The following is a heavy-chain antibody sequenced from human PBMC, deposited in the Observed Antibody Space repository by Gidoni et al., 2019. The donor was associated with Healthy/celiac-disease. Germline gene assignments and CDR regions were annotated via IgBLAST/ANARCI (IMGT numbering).Heavy chain of an antibody. V-gene: IGHV3-7*01. J-gene: IGHJ4*02. Sequence: EVQLVESGGALVQSGGSLRLSCAASGFNFGAHWMGWARQAPGKRLEWVAYISPDGRDKDHVDSLKGRFTISRDNAKNSLYLQMNSLRAEDTAVYYCTRGHNWGQGTLVTVSS. CDR2: ISPDGRDK. CDR1: GFNFGAHW. CDR3: TRGHN.